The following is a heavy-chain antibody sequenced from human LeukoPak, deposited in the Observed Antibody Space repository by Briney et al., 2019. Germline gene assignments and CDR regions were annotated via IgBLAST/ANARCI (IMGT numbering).Heavy chain of an antibody. D-gene: IGHD3-10*01. CDR2: IYHSGST. Sequence: SETLSLTCAVSGYSISSGYYWGWIRQPPGKGLEWIGSIYHSGSTYYNPSLKSRATISVDTSKNQFSLKLSSVTAADTAVYYCAGDRDYGSGSYYDYWGQGTLVTVSS. CDR1: GYSISSGYY. J-gene: IGHJ4*02. CDR3: AGDRDYGSGSYYDY. V-gene: IGHV4-38-2*02.